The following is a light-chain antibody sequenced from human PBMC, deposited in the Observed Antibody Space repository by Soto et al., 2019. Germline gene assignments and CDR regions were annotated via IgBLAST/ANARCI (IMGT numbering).Light chain of an antibody. V-gene: IGKV3-15*01. CDR3: QQYHNWPPLT. Sequence: EIVMTQSPATLSVSPGERATLSCRASQSVNSNLAWYQQKPGQAPRLLIYGASSRATGIPARFSGSGSGTEFTLTISSLQSEDFAVYYCQQYHNWPPLTFGGGTNVEIK. J-gene: IGKJ4*02. CDR2: GAS. CDR1: QSVNSN.